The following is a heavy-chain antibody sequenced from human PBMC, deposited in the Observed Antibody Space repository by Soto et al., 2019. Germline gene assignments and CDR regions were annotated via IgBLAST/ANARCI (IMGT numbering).Heavy chain of an antibody. CDR3: ARIVYCGGDCFSFDY. D-gene: IGHD2-21*02. Sequence: PSETLSLTCAVSGDSISSGDWLTWVRQPPGERLEWIGEIFHSGTTNYNPSLKSRVTISVDKSKNQFSLKLSSVSAADTAVYYCARIVYCGGDCFSFDYWGQGTLVTVSS. CDR1: GDSISSGDW. V-gene: IGHV4-4*02. CDR2: IFHSGTT. J-gene: IGHJ4*02.